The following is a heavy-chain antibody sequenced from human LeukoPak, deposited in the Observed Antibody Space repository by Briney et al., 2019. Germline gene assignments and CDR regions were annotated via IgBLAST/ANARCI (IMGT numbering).Heavy chain of an antibody. CDR3: ARSPYYYDSGSYSSTWFDP. V-gene: IGHV4-34*01. CDR1: GGSFSGYY. CDR2: INHSGST. J-gene: IGHJ5*02. Sequence: SETLSLTCAVYGGSFSGYYWSWIRQPPEKGLEWIGEINHSGSTNYNPSLKSRVTISVDTSKIQFSLKLTSVTAADTAVYYCARSPYYYDSGSYSSTWFDPWGQGTLVTVSS. D-gene: IGHD3-10*01.